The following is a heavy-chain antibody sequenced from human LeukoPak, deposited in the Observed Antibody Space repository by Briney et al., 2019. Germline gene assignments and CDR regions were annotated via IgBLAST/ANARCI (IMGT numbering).Heavy chain of an antibody. Sequence: GGSLRLSCAASGFTFSSYAMSWVRQAPGKGLEWVSGISITGGKTYYADSVKGRFTISRDNSKNTLYLQMNSLRAEDTAVYYCATLRVAAADWDDDYWGQGTLLTVSS. CDR2: ISITGGKT. CDR3: ATLRVAAADWDDDY. CDR1: GFTFSSYA. J-gene: IGHJ4*02. D-gene: IGHD6-13*01. V-gene: IGHV3-23*01.